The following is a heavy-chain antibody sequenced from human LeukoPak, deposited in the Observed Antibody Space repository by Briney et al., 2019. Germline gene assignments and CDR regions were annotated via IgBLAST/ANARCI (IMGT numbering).Heavy chain of an antibody. J-gene: IGHJ3*02. V-gene: IGHV3-74*01. CDR2: INDDGIAT. CDR1: GFALSDFL. D-gene: IGHD1-1*01. CDR3: LRHSVEREKWRAFDI. Sequence: GGSLSLSCAASGFALSDFLVHCIRQFPGKGPVGVSGINDDGIATSTAGFGKGRFTITRDNATNSLFLDLKSLRVEDTAVYYCLRHSVEREKWRAFDIWGQGTVVTVSS.